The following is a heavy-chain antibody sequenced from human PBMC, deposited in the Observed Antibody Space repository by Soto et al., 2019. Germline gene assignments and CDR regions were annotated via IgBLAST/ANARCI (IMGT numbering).Heavy chain of an antibody. J-gene: IGHJ6*02. Sequence: ASLNVSFKPSGYTFTSDGSSWVRQAPGQGLEWMGWISAYSGNTNYAQKRQGRVNMTTDTPTSTAYMELRSLRYDDTDVYYCATDEGWIRSYYYYCGVDVWGQGTTVTDSS. D-gene: IGHD5-18*01. V-gene: IGHV1-18*04. CDR2: ISAYSGNT. CDR3: ATDEGWIRSYYYYCGVDV. CDR1: GYTFTSDG.